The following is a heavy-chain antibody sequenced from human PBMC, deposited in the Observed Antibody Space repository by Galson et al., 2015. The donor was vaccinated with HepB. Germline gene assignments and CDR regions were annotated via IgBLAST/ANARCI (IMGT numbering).Heavy chain of an antibody. CDR3: ARAGGVIAPFDY. D-gene: IGHD3-16*02. Sequence: SVKVSCKASGYTFTSYYMHWVRQAPGQGLEWVGIIYSSGCSTSYAQKFQGKFTMTRDTSTSTLYMELSSLRSEDTAVYYCARAGGVIAPFDYWGQGTLVTVSS. CDR1: GYTFTSYY. CDR2: IYSSGCST. V-gene: IGHV1-46*03. J-gene: IGHJ4*02.